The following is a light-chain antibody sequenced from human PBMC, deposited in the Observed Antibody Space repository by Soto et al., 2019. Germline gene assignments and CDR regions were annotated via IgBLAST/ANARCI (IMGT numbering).Light chain of an antibody. CDR1: QSVSSD. V-gene: IGKV3-15*01. CDR2: VAS. CDR3: QQCYTIPRT. Sequence: MMVTQSPSPLSVPPGERGTLSCRASQSVSSDLAWYQQKPGQAPGLLIYVASTRASGIPARFSGSGSGTEFTLTISSLQSEDFAIYYCQQCYTIPRTFGRGTKVDIK. J-gene: IGKJ4*01.